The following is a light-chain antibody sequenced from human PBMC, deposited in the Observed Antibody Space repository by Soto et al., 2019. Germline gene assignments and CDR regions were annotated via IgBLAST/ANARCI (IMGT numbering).Light chain of an antibody. CDR3: QQYGSSPIT. J-gene: IGKJ5*01. CDR1: QTISNTY. V-gene: IGKV3-20*01. CDR2: GAS. Sequence: EIVLTQSPGTLSLSPGERATLSCRASQTISNTYLAWYQQKPGQAPRLLIYGASSGATGIPDRFSGSGSGTYFSLNIGRLEPEDFAMYYCQQYGSSPITFGQGTRLEI.